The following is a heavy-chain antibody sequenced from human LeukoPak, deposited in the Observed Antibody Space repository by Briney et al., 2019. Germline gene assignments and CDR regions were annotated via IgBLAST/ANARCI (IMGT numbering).Heavy chain of an antibody. D-gene: IGHD6-19*01. CDR3: AKGNRRHYTSGPNPDSLH. V-gene: IGHV3-9*01. Sequence: GRSLRLSCAGSGFIFNNYAMHWVRQPPGKGLEWVSGISWNSGSIDYADSVKGRFTISRDNAKNSLYLQMNSLRVEDTAFYYCAKGNRRHYTSGPNPDSLHWGQGALVTVSS. CDR1: GFIFNNYA. J-gene: IGHJ4*02. CDR2: ISWNSGSI.